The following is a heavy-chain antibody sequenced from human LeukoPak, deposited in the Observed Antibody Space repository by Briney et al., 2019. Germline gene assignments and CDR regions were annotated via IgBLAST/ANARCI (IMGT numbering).Heavy chain of an antibody. CDR2: ISSASRTI. V-gene: IGHV3-48*04. J-gene: IGHJ4*02. Sequence: GSLRLSCSVSGFTFSHYSMKWVRQAAGEGLEWVSYISSASRTIKYADFVRGRFTVSRDNAKKSLHLQMNRLTTEDTAVYFCVRDVGRFYYDSTGEDYWGQGTLVTVSS. CDR1: GFTFSHYS. CDR3: VRDVGRFYYDSTGEDY. D-gene: IGHD3-22*01.